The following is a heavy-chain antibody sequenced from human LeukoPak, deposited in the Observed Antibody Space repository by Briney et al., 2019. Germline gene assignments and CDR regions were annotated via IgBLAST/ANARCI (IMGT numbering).Heavy chain of an antibody. CDR1: GYTFTGYY. D-gene: IGHD1-26*01. J-gene: IGHJ4*02. CDR3: AKRIVGGLGSDD. V-gene: IGHV1-2*02. CDR2: INPNGGAT. Sequence: GASVKVSCKASGYTFTGYYMHWVRQAPGQGLEWMGWINPNGGATNYPQKFQGRVTMTRDTSMNTVYMELGGVRSDDTAIYYCAKRIVGGLGSDDWGQGTLVTVSS.